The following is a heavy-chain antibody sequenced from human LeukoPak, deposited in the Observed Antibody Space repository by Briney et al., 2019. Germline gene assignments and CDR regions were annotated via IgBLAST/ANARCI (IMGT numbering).Heavy chain of an antibody. CDR3: ASTRYYYDSSGPYWYFDL. CDR1: GDSFSSNSAA. Sequence: SQTLSLTCAISGDSFSSNSAAWHWLRQSPSRGLEWLGRTYYRSRWYNDYAVSVKSRITINPDTSKNQFSLQLNSVTPEDTAVYYCASTRYYYDSSGPYWYFDLWGRGTLVTVSS. J-gene: IGHJ2*01. D-gene: IGHD3-22*01. V-gene: IGHV6-1*01. CDR2: TYYRSRWYN.